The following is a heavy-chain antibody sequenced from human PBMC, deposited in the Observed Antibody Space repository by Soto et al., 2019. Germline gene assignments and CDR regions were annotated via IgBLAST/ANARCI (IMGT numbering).Heavy chain of an antibody. J-gene: IGHJ3*02. D-gene: IGHD3-10*01. CDR3: ARASSFRGDFDI. CDR1: GGSTRSSSW. Sequence: SETLSLTCAVSGGSTRSSSWWTWLRQSPGKGLEWIGEIYHAGSPNYNPSFQSRVTISADTSKNFFSLRLTSVTAADTAMYYCARASSFRGDFDIWGQGTAVTVSS. CDR2: IYHAGSP. V-gene: IGHV4-4*02.